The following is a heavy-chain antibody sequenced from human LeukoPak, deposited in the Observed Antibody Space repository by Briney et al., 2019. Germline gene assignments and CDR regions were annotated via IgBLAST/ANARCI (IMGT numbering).Heavy chain of an antibody. CDR2: VDPRGVST. D-gene: IGHD2-2*01. V-gene: IGHV1-46*01. J-gene: IGHJ4*02. Sequence: MGMVDPRGVSTSYAQKFQGRVTMTSDTSTSTVNMELSSLRSEDTAVYYCVREYHGGYFDYWGQGTLVTVSS. CDR3: VREYHGGYFDY.